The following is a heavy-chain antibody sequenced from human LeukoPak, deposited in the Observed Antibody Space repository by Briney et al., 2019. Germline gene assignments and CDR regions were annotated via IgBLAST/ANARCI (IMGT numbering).Heavy chain of an antibody. J-gene: IGHJ4*02. CDR2: IKGDGSSI. V-gene: IGHV3-74*01. CDR1: GFTFSSCW. Sequence: GGSLRLSCAAAGFTFSSCWMHWVRHAPGKGLVWISRIKGDGSSITDADSVKGRFTISRVKAEDTLYLEMYSLRADDSALHYCTRGCSGYGNFDSWGQGTLVTVSS. D-gene: IGHD5-12*01. CDR3: TRGCSGYGNFDS.